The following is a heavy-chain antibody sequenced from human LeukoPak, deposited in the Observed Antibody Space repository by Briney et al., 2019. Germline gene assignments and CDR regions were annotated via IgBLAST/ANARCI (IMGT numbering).Heavy chain of an antibody. J-gene: IGHJ4*02. CDR2: IRSKANSYAT. D-gene: IGHD3-10*01. CDR3: NPDWFGELSLEG. V-gene: IGHV3-73*01. CDR1: GFTFSGSA. Sequence: PGGSLKLSCAASGFTFSGSAMHWVRQASGKGLEWVGRIRSKANSYATAYAASVKGRFTISRDDSKNTVYLQMNSLKTEDTAVYYCNPDWFGELSLEGWGQGTLVTASS.